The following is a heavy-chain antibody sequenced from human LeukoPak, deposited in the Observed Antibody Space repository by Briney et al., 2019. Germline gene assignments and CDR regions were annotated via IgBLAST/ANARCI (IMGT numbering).Heavy chain of an antibody. V-gene: IGHV3-30*18. J-gene: IGHJ4*02. CDR2: ISYDGSNK. D-gene: IGHD6-13*01. CDR1: GFTFSSYG. CDR3: AKDLTVSSSWYY. Sequence: GGSLRLSCAASGFTFSSYGMHWVRQAPGKGLEWVAVISYDGSNKYYADSVKGRFTISRDNSKNTLYLQMNSLRVEDTAVYYCAKDLTVSSSWYYWGQGTLVTVSS.